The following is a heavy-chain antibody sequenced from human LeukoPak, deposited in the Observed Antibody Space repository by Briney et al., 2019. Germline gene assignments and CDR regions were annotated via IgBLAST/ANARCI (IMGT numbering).Heavy chain of an antibody. J-gene: IGHJ4*02. D-gene: IGHD3-16*02. CDR3: ARSNVWGSYRYVFDY. Sequence: GGSLRLSCAASGFTFSSSAMSWVRQAPGKGLEWVSAIGTGGRTYYADSVKGRFTISRGNSKNTLYLQMNSLRAEDTAVYYCARSNVWGSYRYVFDYWGQGTLVTVSS. CDR1: GFTFSSSA. V-gene: IGHV3-23*01. CDR2: IGTGGRT.